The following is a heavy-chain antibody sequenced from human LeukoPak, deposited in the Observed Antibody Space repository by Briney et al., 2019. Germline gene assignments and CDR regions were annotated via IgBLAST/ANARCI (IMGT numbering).Heavy chain of an antibody. D-gene: IGHD5-12*01. CDR1: GFTFSSYS. Sequence: GGSLRLSCAASGFTFSSYSMNWVRQAPGKGLEWVSYISSSSSTIYYADPVKGRFTISRDNAKNSLYLQMNSLRAEDTAVYYCAKSGGYDLWEVLGYFDYWGQGTLVTVSS. J-gene: IGHJ4*02. CDR2: ISSSSSTI. CDR3: AKSGGYDLWEVLGYFDY. V-gene: IGHV3-48*01.